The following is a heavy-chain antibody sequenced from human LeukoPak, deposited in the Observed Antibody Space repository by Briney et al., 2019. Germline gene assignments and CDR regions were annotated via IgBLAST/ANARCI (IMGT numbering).Heavy chain of an antibody. Sequence: SETLSLTCAVYGESFSGYYWSWIRQPPGKGLEWIGELNHSGSTNYNPSLKSRVTISIDTSKNQFSLKLSSVTAADTAVYYCARGPYYDSSGYPYWGRGTLVTVSS. D-gene: IGHD3-22*01. CDR3: ARGPYYDSSGYPY. CDR2: LNHSGST. V-gene: IGHV4-34*01. CDR1: GESFSGYY. J-gene: IGHJ4*02.